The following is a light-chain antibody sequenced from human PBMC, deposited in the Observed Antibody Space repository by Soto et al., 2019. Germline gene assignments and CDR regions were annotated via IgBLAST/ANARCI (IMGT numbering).Light chain of an antibody. CDR1: QSVSSAY. J-gene: IGKJ5*01. CDR3: QQYGGSIT. CDR2: GAS. Sequence: EIVLTQSPGTLSLSPGEGATLFCRASQSVSSAYLAWYQQKPGQAPRLLIYGASSRATGIPDRFSGSGSGTDFTLTISRLEPEDFAVYYCQQYGGSITFGQGTRLAIE. V-gene: IGKV3-20*01.